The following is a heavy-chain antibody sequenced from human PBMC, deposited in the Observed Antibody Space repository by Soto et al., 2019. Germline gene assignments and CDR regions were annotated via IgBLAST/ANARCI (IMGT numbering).Heavy chain of an antibody. Sequence: QVQLVQSGAEVKKPGSSVKVSCTASGGTFSSYAISWVRQAPGQGLEWMGGIIPIFGTANYAQKFQGRVTITADESTSTAYMELSSLRSEDTAVYYCARDRVTTFPIWYFDYWGQGTLVTVSS. D-gene: IGHD4-17*01. CDR2: IIPIFGTA. CDR3: ARDRVTTFPIWYFDY. J-gene: IGHJ4*02. V-gene: IGHV1-69*01. CDR1: GGTFSSYA.